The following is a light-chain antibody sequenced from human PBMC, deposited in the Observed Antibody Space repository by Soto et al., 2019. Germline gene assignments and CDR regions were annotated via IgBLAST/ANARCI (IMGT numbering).Light chain of an antibody. CDR3: QQYGSSPMYI. Sequence: EIVLTQSPGTLSLSPGERATLSCRASQSVSSSYLAWYQQKPGQAPRLLIYGASSRASGIPDRFSGSGSGTDFTLPISRLEPEDFSVYYCQQYGSSPMYIFGQGTKLEIK. CDR2: GAS. CDR1: QSVSSSY. J-gene: IGKJ2*01. V-gene: IGKV3-20*01.